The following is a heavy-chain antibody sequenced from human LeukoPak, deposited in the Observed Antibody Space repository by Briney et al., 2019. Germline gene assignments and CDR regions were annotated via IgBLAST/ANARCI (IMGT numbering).Heavy chain of an antibody. CDR1: GFTFSSYP. CDR2: VSGSGGST. CDR3: AKPPSYYDSSGYYTY. J-gene: IGHJ4*02. Sequence: PGGSLRLSCAAPGFTFSSYPMSWVRQAPGKGLEWVSAVSGSGGSTYYADSVKGRFTISRDNSKNTLYLQMNSLRAEDTALYYCAKPPSYYDSSGYYTYWGQGTLVTVSS. V-gene: IGHV3-23*01. D-gene: IGHD3-22*01.